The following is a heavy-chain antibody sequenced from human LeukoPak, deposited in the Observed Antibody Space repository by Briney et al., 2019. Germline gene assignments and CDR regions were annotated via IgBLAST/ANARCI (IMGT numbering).Heavy chain of an antibody. Sequence: SGPTLVKPTQTLTLTCTFSGFSLSTDGVGVGWIRQPPGKALEWLALIYWDDDKRYSPSLKSRLTITKDTSKNQVVLTMTNMDPVDTATYFCTHSPNMAVAASNWFDPWGQGTLVTVSS. CDR1: GFSLSTDGVG. J-gene: IGHJ5*02. V-gene: IGHV2-5*02. CDR3: THSPNMAVAASNWFDP. D-gene: IGHD6-19*01. CDR2: IYWDDDK.